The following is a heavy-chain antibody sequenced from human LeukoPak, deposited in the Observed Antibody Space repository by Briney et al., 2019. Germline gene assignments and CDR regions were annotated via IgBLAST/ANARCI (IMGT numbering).Heavy chain of an antibody. V-gene: IGHV1-46*01. Sequence: ASVTVSCKAFGHSLTSYSMHWVRQAPGQGLEWMGIINPSGGSTSYSQKFQGRVTMTRDTSTSTVYMEVTSLRSEDTAVYYCARGFDGLRLKGQYFDYWGQGTLVTVSS. J-gene: IGHJ4*02. D-gene: IGHD5/OR15-5a*01. CDR3: ARGFDGLRLKGQYFDY. CDR1: GHSLTSYS. CDR2: INPSGGST.